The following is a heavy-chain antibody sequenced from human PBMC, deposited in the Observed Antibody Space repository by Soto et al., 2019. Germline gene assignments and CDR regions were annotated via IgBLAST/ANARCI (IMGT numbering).Heavy chain of an antibody. J-gene: IGHJ6*02. CDR1: GFTFSSYA. D-gene: IGHD6-13*01. V-gene: IGHV3-23*01. CDR2: ISGSGGST. CDR3: AKGSSWYYYYGMDV. Sequence: GGSLRLSCVASGFTFSSYAMSWVRQAPGKGLEWVSAISGSGGSTYYADSVKGRFTISRDNSKNTLYLQMNSLRAEDTAVYYCAKGSSWYYYYGMDVWGQGTTVTVSS.